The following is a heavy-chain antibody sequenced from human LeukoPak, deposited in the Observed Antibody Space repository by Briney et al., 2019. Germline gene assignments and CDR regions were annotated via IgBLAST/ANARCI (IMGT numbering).Heavy chain of an antibody. Sequence: PSETLSLTCSVSGGSVTSYYWNWVRQTPGKGLEWIGYISNSETTDYGPSFKSRVTMSLDTSKNQFSLKLSSVTAADTAVYYCASDPRDGYYFDYWGQGTLVTVSS. V-gene: IGHV4-59*02. CDR2: ISNSETT. J-gene: IGHJ4*02. CDR1: GGSVTSYY. CDR3: ASDPRDGYYFDY.